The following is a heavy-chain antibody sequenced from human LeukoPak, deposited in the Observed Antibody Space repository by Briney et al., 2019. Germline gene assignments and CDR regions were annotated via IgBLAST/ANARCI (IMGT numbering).Heavy chain of an antibody. CDR2: IYPGDSDT. D-gene: IGHD3-10*01. V-gene: IGHV5-51*01. Sequence: HGESLMISCEASGYSFTTCWIGWGRQMPGEGLEWMGVIYPGDSDTRYSPSFQGQVNISADKSISTAYLQWSSLKASDTATYYGARQHGSGSYYSRAIDYWGQGTLVTVSS. J-gene: IGHJ4*02. CDR1: GYSFTTCW. CDR3: ARQHGSGSYYSRAIDY.